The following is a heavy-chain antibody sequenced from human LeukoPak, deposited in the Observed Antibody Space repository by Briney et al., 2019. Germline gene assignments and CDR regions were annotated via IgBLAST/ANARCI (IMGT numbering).Heavy chain of an antibody. CDR2: INHSGST. J-gene: IGHJ3*02. CDR1: GGSFSGYY. Sequence: SETLSLTCAVYGGSFSGYYWSWIRQPPGNGLEWIGEINHSGSTNYDPSLKSRVTISVDTSKNQFSLKLSSVTAADTAVYYCATDLDAFDIWGQGTMVTVSS. V-gene: IGHV4-34*01. CDR3: ATDLDAFDI.